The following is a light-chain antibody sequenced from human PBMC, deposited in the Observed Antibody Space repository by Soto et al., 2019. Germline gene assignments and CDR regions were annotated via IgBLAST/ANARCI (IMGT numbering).Light chain of an antibody. J-gene: IGKJ4*01. CDR1: QSASTW. CDR3: QQYNTYPRT. V-gene: IGKV1-5*03. Sequence: DIQMTQSPSTLSASVGDRVTITCRASQSASTWLAWYQQKPGRAPNLLIYKASSLESGVPSRFSGSGSETEFTLTINNLQPDDFATYYCQQYNTYPRTFGGGTKVEL. CDR2: KAS.